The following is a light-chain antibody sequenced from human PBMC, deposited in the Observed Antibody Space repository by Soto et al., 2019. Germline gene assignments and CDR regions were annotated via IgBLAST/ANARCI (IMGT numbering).Light chain of an antibody. V-gene: IGKV3-11*01. CDR2: DAS. J-gene: IGKJ4*01. CDR3: QKYNSAPLT. CDR1: QSVSNF. Sequence: EIVLTQSPATLSLSPGERATLSCRASQSVSNFLAWYQQKPGQAPRLLIFDASNRATGIPARFSGSGSGTDFTLTISSLEPEDFASYYCQKYNSAPLTFGGGTKVEIK.